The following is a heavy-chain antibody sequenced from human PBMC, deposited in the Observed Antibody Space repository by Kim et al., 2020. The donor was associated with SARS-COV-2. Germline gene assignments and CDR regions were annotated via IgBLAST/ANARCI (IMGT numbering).Heavy chain of an antibody. Sequence: SETLSLTCTVSGGSISSSSYYWGWIRQPPGKGLEWIGSIYYSGSTYYNPSLKSRVTISVDTSKNQFSLKLSSVTAADTAVYYCARHRQRSSVGATRTDAFDIWGQGTMVTVSS. CDR1: GGSISSSSYY. CDR3: ARHRQRSSVGATRTDAFDI. J-gene: IGHJ3*02. V-gene: IGHV4-39*01. CDR2: IYYSGST. D-gene: IGHD1-26*01.